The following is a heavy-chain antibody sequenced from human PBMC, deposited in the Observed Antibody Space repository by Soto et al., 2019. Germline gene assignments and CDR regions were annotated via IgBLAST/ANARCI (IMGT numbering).Heavy chain of an antibody. CDR3: AKENIVLMVYAIAYYFDY. Sequence: GGSLRLSCAASGFTFSSYAMSWVRQAPGKGLEWVSAISGSGGSTYYADSVKGRFTISRDNSKNTLYLQMNSLRAEETAVYYCAKENIVLMVYAIAYYFDYWGQGTLVTVSS. CDR2: ISGSGGST. CDR1: GFTFSSYA. V-gene: IGHV3-23*01. D-gene: IGHD2-8*01. J-gene: IGHJ4*02.